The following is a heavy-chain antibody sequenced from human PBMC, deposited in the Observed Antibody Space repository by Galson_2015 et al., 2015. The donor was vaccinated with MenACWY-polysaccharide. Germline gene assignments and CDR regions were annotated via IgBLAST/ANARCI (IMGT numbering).Heavy chain of an antibody. J-gene: IGHJ4*02. V-gene: IGHV3-7*01. Sequence: SLRLSCAASGFTFSNYYMSWVRQAPGKELEWLGNINQPGRDKYYVDSVRGRFTISRDNAKNSVYLQMDSLRAEDTAVYYCARLTIELGHDYWGQGALVTVSA. CDR2: INQPGRDK. CDR1: GFTFSNYY. CDR3: ARLTIELGHDY. D-gene: IGHD1-1*01.